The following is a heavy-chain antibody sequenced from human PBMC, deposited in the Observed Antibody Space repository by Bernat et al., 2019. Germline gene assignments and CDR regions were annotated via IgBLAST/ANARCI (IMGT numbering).Heavy chain of an antibody. Sequence: VQLVESGGGVVQPGRSLRLSCAASGITFSSYGMHWVRQAPGKGLEWVANINQDGSEKYFVDSVKGRFTISRDNAKNSVYLQMNSLRAEDTAVYYCARNYDVLSGYYNAFDIWGQGTMVTVSS. V-gene: IGHV3-7*01. CDR3: ARNYDVLSGYYNAFDI. CDR2: INQDGSEK. CDR1: GITFSSYG. D-gene: IGHD3-9*01. J-gene: IGHJ3*02.